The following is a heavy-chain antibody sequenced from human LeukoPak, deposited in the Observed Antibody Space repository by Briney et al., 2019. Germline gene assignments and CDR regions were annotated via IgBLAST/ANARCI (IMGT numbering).Heavy chain of an antibody. J-gene: IGHJ4*02. CDR2: ISDSGGNT. Sequence: GGSLRLSCAASGFTFANYAMSWVRQAPGKGLKWVSAISDSGGNTYSADSVRGRFTISRDNSRNTLYLQMNTLSPDDTAVYYCARGPRAVAGTHDYWGQGARVTVSS. CDR3: ARGPRAVAGTHDY. D-gene: IGHD6-19*01. V-gene: IGHV3-23*01. CDR1: GFTFANYA.